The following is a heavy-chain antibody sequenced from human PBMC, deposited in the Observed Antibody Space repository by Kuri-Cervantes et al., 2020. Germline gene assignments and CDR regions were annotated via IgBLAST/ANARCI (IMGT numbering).Heavy chain of an antibody. V-gene: IGHV3-30*18. D-gene: IGHD3-10*01. CDR2: ISYDGSNK. CDR1: GFTFSSYG. CDR3: AKGVRFGSGSHLPQDY. Sequence: GESLMISCAASGFTFSSYGMHWVRQAPGKGLEWVAVISYDGSNKYYADSVKGRFTISRDNSKNTLYLQMNSLRAEDTAVYYCAKGVRFGSGSHLPQDYWGQGTLVTVSS. J-gene: IGHJ4*02.